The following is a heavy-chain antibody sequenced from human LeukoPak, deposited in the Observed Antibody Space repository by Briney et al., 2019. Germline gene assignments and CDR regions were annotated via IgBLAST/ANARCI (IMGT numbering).Heavy chain of an antibody. J-gene: IGHJ4*02. V-gene: IGHV3-30*02. CDR1: GFTFSSYG. Sequence: PGGSLRLSCAASGFTFSSYGMHWVRQAPGKGLEWVAFIRYDGSNKYYADSVKGRFTISRDNSKNTLYLQMNSLRAEDTAVYYCAKDGPWYSGSPDYWGQGTLVTVSS. CDR2: IRYDGSNK. CDR3: AKDGPWYSGSPDY. D-gene: IGHD1-26*01.